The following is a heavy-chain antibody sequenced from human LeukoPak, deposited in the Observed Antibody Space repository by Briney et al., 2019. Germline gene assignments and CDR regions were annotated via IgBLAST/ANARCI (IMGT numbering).Heavy chain of an antibody. CDR1: GFTFSDYY. J-gene: IGHJ6*03. D-gene: IGHD3-10*01. CDR2: ISSSGSTI. V-gene: IGHV3-11*01. Sequence: GGSLRLSCAASGFTFSDYYMSWIRQAPGKGLEWVSYISSSGSTIYYADSVKGRFTISRDNAKNSLYLQMNSLRAEDTAVYYCARSGSDSAYYYYMDVWGKGTTVTISS. CDR3: ARSGSDSAYYYYMDV.